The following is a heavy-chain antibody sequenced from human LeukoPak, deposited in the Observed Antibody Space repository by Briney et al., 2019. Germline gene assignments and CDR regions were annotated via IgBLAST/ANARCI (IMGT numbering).Heavy chain of an antibody. CDR3: ARGSWITGTTSYYYHMDV. J-gene: IGHJ6*03. Sequence: ASVKVSCKASGYTFINYDINWVRQATGRGLEWMGWMNPNNGRTGYAQKFQGRVTMTRNSSISTAYMELNTLTSDDTAVYYCARGSWITGTTSYYYHMDVWGKGTTVTVSS. CDR2: MNPNNGRT. CDR1: GYTFINYD. D-gene: IGHD1-7*01. V-gene: IGHV1-8*01.